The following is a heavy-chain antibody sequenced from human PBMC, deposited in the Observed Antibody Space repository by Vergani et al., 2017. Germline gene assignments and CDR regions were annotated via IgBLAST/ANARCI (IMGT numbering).Heavy chain of an antibody. Sequence: EVQLMESGGRVVRPGGSLRLSCAASGFNFDDYGMNWVRQPPGKGLEWVATVTWNDGNAKYANSMRGRFAITRDNARTSVYLQMNSLRVEDTAVYYCAGGDSANFGRYFDHWGQEVLVTVSS. CDR3: AGGDSANFGRYFDH. V-gene: IGHV3-20*04. CDR1: GFNFDDYG. J-gene: IGHJ4*02. CDR2: VTWNDGNA. D-gene: IGHD3-16*01.